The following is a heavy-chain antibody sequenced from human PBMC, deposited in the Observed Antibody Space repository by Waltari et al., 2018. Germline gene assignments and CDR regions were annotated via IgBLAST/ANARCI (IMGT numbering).Heavy chain of an antibody. CDR1: GGTFSSYA. V-gene: IGHV1-69*13. D-gene: IGHD6-13*01. J-gene: IGHJ4*02. Sequence: QVQLVQSGAEVKKPGSSLKVSCKASGGTFSSYAISRVRQAPGQGLEWMGGIIPIFGTANYAQKFQGRVTITADESTSTAYMELSSLRSEDTAVYYCAVLAAAAEVLDYWGQGTLVTVSS. CDR2: IIPIFGTA. CDR3: AVLAAAAEVLDY.